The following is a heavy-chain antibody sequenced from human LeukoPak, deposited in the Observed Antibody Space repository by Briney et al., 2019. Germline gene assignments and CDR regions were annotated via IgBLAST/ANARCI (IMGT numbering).Heavy chain of an antibody. D-gene: IGHD3-22*01. CDR3: AKDDSSGYNDY. Sequence: GGSLRLSCAASGFIFSSYSMNWVRQAPGKGLEWLSYISSSSSTIYYADSVKGRFTISRDNAKNSLYLQMNSLRAEDTAVYYCAKDDSSGYNDYWGQGTLVTVSS. CDR2: ISSSSSTI. V-gene: IGHV3-48*01. CDR1: GFIFSSYS. J-gene: IGHJ4*02.